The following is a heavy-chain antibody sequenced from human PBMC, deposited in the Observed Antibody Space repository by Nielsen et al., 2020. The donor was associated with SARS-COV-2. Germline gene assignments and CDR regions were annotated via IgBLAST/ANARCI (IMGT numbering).Heavy chain of an antibody. CDR2: IKQDGSEK. CDR1: GFTFSSYW. J-gene: IGHJ6*02. Sequence: GGSLRLSCAASGFTFSSYWMSWVRQAPGKGLEWVANIKQDGSEKYYVDSVKGRFTISRDNAKNSLYLQMNSLRAEDTAVYYCARDRQGCSSTSCSLMDVWGQGTTVTVSS. D-gene: IGHD2-2*01. V-gene: IGHV3-7*01. CDR3: ARDRQGCSSTSCSLMDV.